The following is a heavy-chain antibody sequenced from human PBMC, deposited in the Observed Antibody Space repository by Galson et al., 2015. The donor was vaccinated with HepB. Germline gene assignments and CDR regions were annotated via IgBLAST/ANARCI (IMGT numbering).Heavy chain of an antibody. CDR2: INAGNGNT. CDR3: ARPGDYDFWSGYPLDY. J-gene: IGHJ4*02. D-gene: IGHD3-3*01. CDR1: GYTFTSYA. V-gene: IGHV1-3*01. Sequence: SVKVSCKASGYTFTSYAMHWVRQAPGQRLEWMGWINAGNGNTKYSQKFQGRATITRDTSASTAYMELSSLRSEDTAVYYCARPGDYDFWSGYPLDYWGQGTLVTVSS.